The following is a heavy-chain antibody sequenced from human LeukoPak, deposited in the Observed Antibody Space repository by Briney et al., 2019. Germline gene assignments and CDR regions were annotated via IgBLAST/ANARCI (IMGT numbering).Heavy chain of an antibody. CDR3: VGGSYYFDD. V-gene: IGHV3-74*01. Sequence: QPGGPLRLSCAASTLTFSTYAMSWVRQAPGKGLVWVSRINSDGSTTSYADSVKGRTTIPRDNNKNTLYLQMNSLRAEDTAVYYCVGGSYYFDDWGQGTLVTVSS. D-gene: IGHD1-26*01. J-gene: IGHJ4*02. CDR1: TLTFSTYA. CDR2: INSDGSTT.